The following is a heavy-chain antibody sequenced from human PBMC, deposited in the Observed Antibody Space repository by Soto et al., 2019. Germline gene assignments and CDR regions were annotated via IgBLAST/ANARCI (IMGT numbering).Heavy chain of an antibody. CDR1: GGSISSYY. CDR2: FYDGST. D-gene: IGHD3-22*01. V-gene: IGHV4-59*04. Sequence: PSETLSLTCTVPGGSISSYYWSWIRQPPGKGLEWVGTFYDGSTYYNPSLKSRVTISVDTSKNHFSLKLGSVTAADTALYYCAKGAYYYDSSGPFSWGQGTLVTVSS. J-gene: IGHJ5*02. CDR3: AKGAYYYDSSGPFS.